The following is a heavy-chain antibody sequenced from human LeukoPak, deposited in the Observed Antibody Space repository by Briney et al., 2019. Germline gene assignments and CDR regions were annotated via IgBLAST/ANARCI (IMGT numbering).Heavy chain of an antibody. V-gene: IGHV4-34*01. Sequence: PSETLSLTCAVYGGSFSGYYWSWIRQPPGKGLEWVGEINHSGSTNYNPSLKSRVTISVDTSKNQFSLKLSSVTAADTAEYYCARKGGYSYGRGGDYYYYMDVWGKGTTVTVSS. D-gene: IGHD5-18*01. CDR2: INHSGST. CDR1: GGSFSGYY. J-gene: IGHJ6*03. CDR3: ARKGGYSYGRGGDYYYYMDV.